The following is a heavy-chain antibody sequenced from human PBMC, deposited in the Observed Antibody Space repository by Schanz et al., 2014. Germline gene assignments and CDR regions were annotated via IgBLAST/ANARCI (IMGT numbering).Heavy chain of an antibody. Sequence: LLVESGGGLVQPGGSLRLSCAASGFTFSNNWMHWFRQGPRKGLAWVERIDGEGGETRYADSVKGRFTISRDNARNTVSLQMNSLRADDTAVYYCVRDERVISGVGFDPWGQGTLVTVSS. CDR2: IDGEGGET. CDR3: VRDERVISGVGFDP. D-gene: IGHD3-16*02. J-gene: IGHJ5*02. CDR1: GFTFSNNW. V-gene: IGHV3-74*01.